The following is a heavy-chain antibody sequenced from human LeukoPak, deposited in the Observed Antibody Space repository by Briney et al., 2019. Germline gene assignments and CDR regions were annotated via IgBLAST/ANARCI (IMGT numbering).Heavy chain of an antibody. Sequence: SETLSLTCTVSGGSISSGGYYWSWIRQHPGKGLEWIGRIYTSGSTNYNPSLKSRVTMSVDTSKNQFSLKLSSVTAADTAVYYCARLSIGTYYYYGMDVWGQGTTVTVSS. CDR3: ARLSIGTYYYYGMDV. CDR1: GGSISSGGYY. V-gene: IGHV4-61*02. D-gene: IGHD6-13*01. J-gene: IGHJ6*02. CDR2: IYTSGST.